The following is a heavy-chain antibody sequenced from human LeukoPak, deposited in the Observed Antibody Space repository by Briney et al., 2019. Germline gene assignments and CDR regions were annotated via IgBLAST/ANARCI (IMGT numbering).Heavy chain of an antibody. V-gene: IGHV3-23*01. J-gene: IGHJ4*02. Sequence: GGSLRLSCAASGFPFSTYAMNWVRQAPGKGLEWVSVITGSGGFTQYADSVKGRFTIPRDNSKNTAYLQMNSLRVEDTALYYCVRSLDYWGQGTLVTVSS. CDR3: VRSLDY. CDR2: ITGSGGFT. CDR1: GFPFSTYA.